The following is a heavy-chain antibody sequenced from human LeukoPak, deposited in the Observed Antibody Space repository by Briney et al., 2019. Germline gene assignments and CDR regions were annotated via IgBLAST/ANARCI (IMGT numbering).Heavy chain of an antibody. D-gene: IGHD3-10*01. J-gene: IGHJ6*03. V-gene: IGHV3-21*01. CDR1: GFTFSSYS. CDR3: ARSSYYYGSGDFMDV. CDR2: ISSSSSYI. Sequence: GGSLGLSCAASGFTFSSYSMNWVRQAPGKGLEWVSSISSSSSYIYYADSVKGRFTISRDNAKNSLYLQMNSLRAEDTAVYYCARSSYYYGSGDFMDVWGKGTTVTVSS.